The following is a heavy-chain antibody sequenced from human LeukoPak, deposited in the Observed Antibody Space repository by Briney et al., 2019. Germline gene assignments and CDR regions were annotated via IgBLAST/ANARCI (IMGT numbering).Heavy chain of an antibody. D-gene: IGHD1-14*01. J-gene: IGHJ5*02. V-gene: IGHV3-53*01. CDR2: IYESGST. CDR3: ARDTTSAWFDP. Sequence: GGSLRLSCAASGFIVSSKCMTWVRQAPGKGLEWVSDIYESGSTDDADSVKGRFSISRDNSKNTVYLQMNSLRAEDAALYYCARDTTSAWFDPWGQGTLVTVSS. CDR1: GFIVSSKC.